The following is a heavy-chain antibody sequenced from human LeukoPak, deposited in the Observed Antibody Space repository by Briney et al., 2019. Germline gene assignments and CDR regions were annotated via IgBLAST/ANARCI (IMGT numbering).Heavy chain of an antibody. V-gene: IGHV3-21*01. D-gene: IGHD3-9*01. CDR2: ISSSSSYI. Sequence: PGGSLRLSCAASGFTFSSYSMNWVRQAPGKGLEWVSSISSSSSYIYYADSVKGRFTISRDNSKNTLSVQMNSLRVQDTAVYYCVRDADWSFDYWGQGTLLTVSS. CDR3: VRDADWSFDY. CDR1: GFTFSSYS. J-gene: IGHJ4*02.